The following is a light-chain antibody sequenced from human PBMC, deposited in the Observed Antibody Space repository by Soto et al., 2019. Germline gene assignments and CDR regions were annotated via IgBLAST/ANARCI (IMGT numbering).Light chain of an antibody. CDR1: QSVSSY. CDR3: QQRSNWRGVT. J-gene: IGKJ4*01. CDR2: DAS. Sequence: EIVLTQSPATLSLSPGERATLSCRASQSVSSYLAWYQQKPGQAPRLLIDDASNRATGIPARFSGSGSGTDFTLTISSLEPEDFAVYYCQQRSNWRGVTFGGGTKVEIK. V-gene: IGKV3-11*01.